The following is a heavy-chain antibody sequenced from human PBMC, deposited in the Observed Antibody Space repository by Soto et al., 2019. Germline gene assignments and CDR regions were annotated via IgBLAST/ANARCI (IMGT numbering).Heavy chain of an antibody. CDR1: GYTFSSYG. CDR2: ISAYNGNT. D-gene: IGHD3-16*01. V-gene: IGHV1-18*04. J-gene: IGHJ3*02. Sequence: ASVKVSCKTSGYTFSSYGISWLRQAPGQGLKWMGWISAYNGNTKYAPNVLGRVTLTTDKSTSTAYMELRSLRSDDTAIYYCAREGLRVGEYDACDIWGQGTMGTVS. CDR3: AREGLRVGEYDACDI.